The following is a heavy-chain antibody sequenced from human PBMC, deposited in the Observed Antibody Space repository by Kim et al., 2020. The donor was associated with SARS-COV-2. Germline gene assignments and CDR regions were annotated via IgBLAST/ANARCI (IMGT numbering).Heavy chain of an antibody. J-gene: IGHJ6*02. V-gene: IGHV3-33*05. CDR1: GFTFSSYG. CDR3: ARAITGYYYYYYGMDV. Sequence: GGSLRLSCAASGFTFSSYGMHWVRQAPGKGLEWVAVISYDGSNKYYADSVKGRFTISRDNSKNTLYLQMNSLRAEDTAVYYCARAITGYYYYYYGMDVWGQGTTVTVSS. CDR2: ISYDGSNK. D-gene: IGHD3-16*01.